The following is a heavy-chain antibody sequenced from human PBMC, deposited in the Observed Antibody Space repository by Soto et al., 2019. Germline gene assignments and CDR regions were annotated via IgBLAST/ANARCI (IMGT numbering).Heavy chain of an antibody. CDR3: ARESSSGWYYFDY. V-gene: IGHV3-7*03. CDR1: GFTFSSHW. J-gene: IGHJ4*02. D-gene: IGHD6-19*01. Sequence: EVQLVESGGGLVQPGGSLRLSCAASGFTFSSHWMSWVRLAPGKGLEWVANIKQDGGEKYYVDSAKGRFTISRDNAKNSLDLQMNSLRAEDTAVYYCARESSSGWYYFDYWGQGTLVSVPS. CDR2: IKQDGGEK.